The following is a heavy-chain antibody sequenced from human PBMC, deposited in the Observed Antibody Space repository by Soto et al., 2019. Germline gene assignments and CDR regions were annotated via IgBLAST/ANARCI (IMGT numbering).Heavy chain of an antibody. CDR3: AREMGGRHYYYYYGMDV. D-gene: IGHD2-15*01. CDR2: ISYDGSNK. CDR1: GFTFSSYA. V-gene: IGHV3-30-3*01. J-gene: IGHJ6*02. Sequence: QVQLVESGGGVVQPGRSLRLSCAASGFTFSSYAMHWVRQAPGKGLEWVAVISYDGSNKYYADSVKGRFTISRDNSKNTLSLQMNSLRAEDTAVYYCAREMGGRHYYYYYGMDVWGQGTTVTVSS.